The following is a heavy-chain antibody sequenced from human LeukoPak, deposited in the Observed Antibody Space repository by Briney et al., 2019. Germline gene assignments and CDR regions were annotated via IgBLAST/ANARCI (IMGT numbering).Heavy chain of an antibody. D-gene: IGHD3-22*01. CDR2: ISSSSSYI. CDR1: GFTFSSYS. J-gene: IGHJ4*02. Sequence: GGSLRLSXAASGFTFSSYSMNWVRQAPGKGLEWVSSISSSSSYIYYADSVKGRFTISRDNAKNSLYLQMNSLRAEDTAVYYCARDPRYYYDSSGYYYPYYFDYWGQGTLVTVSS. V-gene: IGHV3-21*01. CDR3: ARDPRYYYDSSGYYYPYYFDY.